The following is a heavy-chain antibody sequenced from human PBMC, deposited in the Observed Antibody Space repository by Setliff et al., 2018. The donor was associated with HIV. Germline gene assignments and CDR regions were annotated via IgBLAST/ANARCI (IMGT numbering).Heavy chain of an antibody. V-gene: IGHV4-34*01. CDR2: INHSGST. J-gene: IGHJ6*02. CDR3: ARQYNRQYGMDV. D-gene: IGHD1-20*01. CDR1: GGSFSGYY. Sequence: SETLSLTCAVYGGSFSGYYWSWIRKPPGKGLEWIGEINHSGSTNYTPSLKRRVTISVDMSKNQFSLKLSSVTAADTAVYYCARQYNRQYGMDVWGQGTTVTVSS.